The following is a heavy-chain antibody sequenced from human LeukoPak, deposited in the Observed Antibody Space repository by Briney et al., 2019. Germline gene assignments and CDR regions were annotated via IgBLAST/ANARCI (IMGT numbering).Heavy chain of an antibody. D-gene: IGHD2-2*01. CDR2: ISGSGGST. J-gene: IGHJ4*02. CDR3: AKLVVPAAAFDY. Sequence: GGSLRLSCAASGFTFSSYAMSWVRQAPGKGLEWVSGISGSGGSTYHADSVKGRFTISRDNSKNTLYLQMNSLRAEDAAVYYCAKLVVPAAAFDYWGQGTLVTVSS. V-gene: IGHV3-23*01. CDR1: GFTFSSYA.